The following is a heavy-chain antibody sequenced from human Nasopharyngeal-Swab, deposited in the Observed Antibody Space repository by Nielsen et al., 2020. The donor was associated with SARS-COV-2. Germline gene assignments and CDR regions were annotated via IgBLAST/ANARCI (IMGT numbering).Heavy chain of an antibody. D-gene: IGHD6-13*01. J-gene: IGHJ4*02. CDR2: IKSKTDGGTT. CDR3: TTDVQQLVPDFDY. CDR1: GFTFSNAW. V-gene: IGHV3-15*01. Sequence: GESLKISCAASGFTFSNAWMSWVRQAPGKGLEWVGRIKSKTDGGTTDYAAPVKGRFTISRDDSKNTLYLQMNSLKTEDTAVYYCTTDVQQLVPDFDYWGQGTLVTVSS.